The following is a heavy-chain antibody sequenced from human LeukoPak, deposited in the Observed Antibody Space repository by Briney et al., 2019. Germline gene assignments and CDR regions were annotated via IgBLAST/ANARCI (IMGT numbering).Heavy chain of an antibody. CDR1: GFTFSSYS. Sequence: GGSLRLSCAASGFTFSSYSMNWVRQAPGKGLEWVSSISSSSSYIYYADSVQGRFTISRDNAKNSLYLQMNSLRAEDTAVYYCARDPPPAYVDTAMATTWGQGTLVTVSS. CDR3: ARDPPPAYVDTAMATT. J-gene: IGHJ5*02. V-gene: IGHV3-21*01. CDR2: ISSSSSYI. D-gene: IGHD5-18*01.